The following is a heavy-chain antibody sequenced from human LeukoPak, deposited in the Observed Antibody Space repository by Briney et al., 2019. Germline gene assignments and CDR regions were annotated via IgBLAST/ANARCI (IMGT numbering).Heavy chain of an antibody. CDR3: ARDTTMITYWFDP. CDR2: INPNSGGT. J-gene: IGHJ5*02. Sequence: ASVEVSCKASAHTFTGYYMHWVRQAPGQGLEWMGWINPNSGGTNYAQKFQGRVTMTRDTSVSTAYMELNRLRSDDTGVYYCARDTTMITYWFDPWGQGTLVTVSS. V-gene: IGHV1-2*02. D-gene: IGHD5-18*01. CDR1: AHTFTGYY.